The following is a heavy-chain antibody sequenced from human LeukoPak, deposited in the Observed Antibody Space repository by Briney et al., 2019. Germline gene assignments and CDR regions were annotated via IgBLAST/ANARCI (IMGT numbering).Heavy chain of an antibody. V-gene: IGHV3-7*01. D-gene: IGHD1-20*01. CDR1: GFTFGNYW. CDR2: IRRDGVAK. Sequence: GGSLRLSCAASGFTFGNYWVSWVRQAPGKGLEWVATIRRDGVAKYYVDSVRGRFTISRDNAQNSLFLQMNSLRAEDTALYFCARLSGDITVFDLWGQGTQVNVSS. J-gene: IGHJ5*02. CDR3: ARLSGDITVFDL.